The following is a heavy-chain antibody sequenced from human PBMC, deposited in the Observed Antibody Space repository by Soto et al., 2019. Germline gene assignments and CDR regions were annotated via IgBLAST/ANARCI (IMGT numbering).Heavy chain of an antibody. J-gene: IGHJ4*02. CDR2: IYYSGNT. CDR1: GGSISSSSAYY. V-gene: IGHV4-39*02. Sequence: QLQLQESGPGLVKPSETLSLTCTVSGGSISSSSAYYWGWIRQPPGKRLEWIGSIYYSGNTYYNPSLKSRVTIPVDTSKNQFSLKLSSVTAADTAVYYCAREGGEGNYFDYWGQGTPVTVSS. D-gene: IGHD3-16*01. CDR3: AREGGEGNYFDY.